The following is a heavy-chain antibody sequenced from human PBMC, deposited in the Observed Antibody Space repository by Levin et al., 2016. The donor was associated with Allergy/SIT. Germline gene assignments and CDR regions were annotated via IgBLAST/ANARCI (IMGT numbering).Heavy chain of an antibody. CDR3: ASHSGYSYGTDY. Sequence: VRQAPGKGLEWVAVISYVGSNKDYADSVKGRFTVSRDNSKNTLYLQMNSLRTEDTAVYYCASHSGYSYGTDYWGQGTLVTVSS. D-gene: IGHD5-18*01. J-gene: IGHJ4*02. V-gene: IGHV3-30*03. CDR2: ISYVGSNK.